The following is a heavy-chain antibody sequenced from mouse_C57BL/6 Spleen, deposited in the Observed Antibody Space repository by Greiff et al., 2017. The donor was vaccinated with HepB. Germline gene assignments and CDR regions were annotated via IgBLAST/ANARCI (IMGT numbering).Heavy chain of an antibody. CDR2: IYPGDGDT. CDR3: ATRTYYSNYVFYAMDY. D-gene: IGHD2-5*01. Sequence: VHLQESGPELVKPGASVKISCKASGYAFSSSWMNWVKQRPGKGLEWIGRIYPGDGDTNYNGKFKGKATLTADKSSSTAYMQRSSLTSEDSAVYFCATRTYYSNYVFYAMDYWGQGTSVTVSS. V-gene: IGHV1-82*01. CDR1: GYAFSSSW. J-gene: IGHJ4*01.